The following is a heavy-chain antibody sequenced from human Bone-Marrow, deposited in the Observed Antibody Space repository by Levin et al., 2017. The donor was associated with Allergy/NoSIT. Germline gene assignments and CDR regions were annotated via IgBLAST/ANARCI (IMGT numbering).Heavy chain of an antibody. Sequence: KLGESLKISCKASGGTFSSYTISWVRQAPGQGLEWMGRIIPILGIANYAQKFQGRVTITADKSTSTAYMELSSLRSEDTAVYYCARTRCGGSCTDYYYYGMDVWGQGTTVTVSS. J-gene: IGHJ6*02. CDR2: IIPILGIA. D-gene: IGHD2-15*01. CDR3: ARTRCGGSCTDYYYYGMDV. CDR1: GGTFSSYT. V-gene: IGHV1-69*02.